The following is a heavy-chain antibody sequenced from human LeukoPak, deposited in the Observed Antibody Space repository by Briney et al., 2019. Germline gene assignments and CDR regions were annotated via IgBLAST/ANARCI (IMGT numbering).Heavy chain of an antibody. D-gene: IGHD5-12*01. Sequence: SETLSLTCTVSGGSNSSYYWSWIRQPPGKGLEWIGYIYYSGSTNYNPSLKSRVTISVDTSKNQFSLKLSSVTAADTAVYYCASGYGKFDYWGQGTLVTVSP. V-gene: IGHV4-59*01. J-gene: IGHJ4*02. CDR3: ASGYGKFDY. CDR1: GGSNSSYY. CDR2: IYYSGST.